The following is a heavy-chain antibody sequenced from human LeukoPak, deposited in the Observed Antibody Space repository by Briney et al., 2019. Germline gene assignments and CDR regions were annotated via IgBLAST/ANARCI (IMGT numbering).Heavy chain of an antibody. CDR1: GFTFGDYA. V-gene: IGHV3-49*03. J-gene: IGHJ4*02. CDR2: IRSKAYGGTT. Sequence: GSLRLSCTASGFTFGDYAMSWFRQAPGKGLEWVGFIRSKAYGGTTEYAASVKGRFTISRDDSKSIAYLQMNSLKTEDTAVYYCTRGGIRFLEWLSIDYWGQGTLVTVSS. CDR3: TRGGIRFLEWLSIDY. D-gene: IGHD3-3*01.